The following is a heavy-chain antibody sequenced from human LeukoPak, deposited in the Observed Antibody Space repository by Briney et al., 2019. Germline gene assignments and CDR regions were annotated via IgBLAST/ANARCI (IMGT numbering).Heavy chain of an antibody. Sequence: GASVKVSCKASGYTSTGYYMHWVRQAPGQGLEWMGWINPNSGGTKYAQKFQGRVTMTTDTSISTAYMELSGLRSDDMAVYYCARGFVYCGGDCYQSERAFDIWGQGTMVSVSS. J-gene: IGHJ3*02. V-gene: IGHV1-2*02. CDR3: ARGFVYCGGDCYQSERAFDI. D-gene: IGHD2-21*01. CDR1: GYTSTGYY. CDR2: INPNSGGT.